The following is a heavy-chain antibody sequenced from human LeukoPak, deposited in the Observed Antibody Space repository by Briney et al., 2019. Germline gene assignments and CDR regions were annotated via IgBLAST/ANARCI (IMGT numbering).Heavy chain of an antibody. D-gene: IGHD1-14*01. V-gene: IGHV3-9*01. J-gene: IGHJ4*02. CDR2: ISWNSGSI. Sequence: PGGSLRLSCAASGFTFDDYAMHWVRQAPGKGLEWVSGISWNSGSIGYADSVKGRFTISRDNAKNSLYLQMNSLRAEDTALYYCAAPLTGLHHWGQGILVTVSS. CDR1: GFTFDDYA. CDR3: AAPLTGLHH.